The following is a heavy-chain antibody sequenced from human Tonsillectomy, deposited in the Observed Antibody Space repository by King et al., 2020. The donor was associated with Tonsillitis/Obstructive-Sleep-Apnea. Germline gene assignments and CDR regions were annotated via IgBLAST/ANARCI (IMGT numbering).Heavy chain of an antibody. CDR3: ARGWDIVVVPAAIDY. CDR2: ITHSGST. V-gene: IGHV4-34*01. D-gene: IGHD2-2*01. Sequence: VQLQQWGAGLLKPSETLSLTCAVYGGSFSGYYWSWIRQPPGKGLEWIGEITHSGSTNYNPSLKSRVTISVETSKNQISLKLSSVTAADTAVYYCARGWDIVVVPAAIDYWGQGTLVTVSS. CDR1: GGSFSGYY. J-gene: IGHJ4*02.